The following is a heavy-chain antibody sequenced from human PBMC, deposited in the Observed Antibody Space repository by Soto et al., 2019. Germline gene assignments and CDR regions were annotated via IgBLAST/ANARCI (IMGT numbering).Heavy chain of an antibody. CDR1: GFMFGVYW. V-gene: IGHV3-7*01. Sequence: GGSLRLSCEAPGFMFGVYWMSWVRQAPGKGLEWVANINDDGRERNYVDPVKGRFTISRDTPNNLLFLQMNSLRDEDTAVYYCAREFYGYYTYGPRYYWGQGTLVTVSS. D-gene: IGHD3-3*01. J-gene: IGHJ4*02. CDR3: AREFYGYYTYGPRYY. CDR2: INDDGRER.